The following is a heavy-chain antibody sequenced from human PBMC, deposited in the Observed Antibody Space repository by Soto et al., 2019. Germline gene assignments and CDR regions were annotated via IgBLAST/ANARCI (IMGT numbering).Heavy chain of an antibody. CDR1: GFTFSSYA. CDR3: ARGKFICSSTSCYADYYYGMDV. CDR2: ISYDGSNK. V-gene: IGHV3-30-3*01. Sequence: QVQLVESGGGVVQPGRSLRLSCAASGFTFSSYAMHWVRQAPGKGLEWVAVISYDGSNKYYADSVKGRFTISRDNSKNTLDVQMNSLRAEDTAVYYCARGKFICSSTSCYADYYYGMDVWGQGTTVTVSS. J-gene: IGHJ6*02. D-gene: IGHD2-2*01.